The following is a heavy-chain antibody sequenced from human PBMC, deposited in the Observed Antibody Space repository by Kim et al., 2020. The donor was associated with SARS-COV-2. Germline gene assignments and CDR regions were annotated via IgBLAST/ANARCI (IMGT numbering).Heavy chain of an antibody. V-gene: IGHV4-59*01. CDR3: ARGSSWPREEFDY. CDR2: IYYSGST. J-gene: IGHJ4*02. Sequence: SETLSLTCTVSGGSISSYYWSWIRQPPGKGLEWIGYIYYSGSTNYNPSLKSRVTISVDTSKNQFSLKLSSVTAADTAVHYCARGSSWPREEFDYWGQGTLVTVSS. D-gene: IGHD6-13*01. CDR1: GGSISSYY.